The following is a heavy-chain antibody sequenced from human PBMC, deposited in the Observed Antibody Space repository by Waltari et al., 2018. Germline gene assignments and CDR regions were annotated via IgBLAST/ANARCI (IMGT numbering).Heavy chain of an antibody. CDR2: LSYEGSND. CDR3: AKDSVAGGREYYDYYGMDV. V-gene: IGHV3-30*18. D-gene: IGHD6-19*01. CDR1: GFTFSSYD. Sequence: QVQLVESGGGVVQPARSLRLSCVASGFTFSSYDMHWVRQAPGKGLEWVAVLSYEGSNDYYADSVKGRFTTSRDNSKNTLSLQMNSLRAEDTAVYYCAKDSVAGGREYYDYYGMDVWGQGTTVTVSS. J-gene: IGHJ6*02.